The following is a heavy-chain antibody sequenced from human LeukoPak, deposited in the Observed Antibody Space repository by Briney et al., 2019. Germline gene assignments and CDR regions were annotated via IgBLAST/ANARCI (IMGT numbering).Heavy chain of an antibody. J-gene: IGHJ4*02. V-gene: IGHV3-48*01. CDR2: ISSSSSTI. Sequence: GGSLRLSCAASGFTFSSYSMNWVRQAPGKGLEWVSYISSSSSTIYYADSVKGQFTISRDNAKNSLYLQMNSLRAEDTAVYYCARAGFWEWSNKYYFDYWGQGTLVTVSS. CDR1: GFTFSSYS. D-gene: IGHD3-3*01. CDR3: ARAGFWEWSNKYYFDY.